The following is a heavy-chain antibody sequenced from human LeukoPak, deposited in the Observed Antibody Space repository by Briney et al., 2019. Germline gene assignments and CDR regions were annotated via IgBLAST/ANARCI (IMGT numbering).Heavy chain of an antibody. CDR1: GGSISSYY. CDR2: IYYSGST. CDR3: ARLASPSLVVTFVDY. D-gene: IGHD2-2*01. J-gene: IGHJ4*02. V-gene: IGHV4-59*08. Sequence: PSETLSLTCTVSGGSISSYYWSWIRQPPGKGLEWIGYIYYSGSTNYNPSLKSRVTISVDTSKNQFSLKLSSVTAADTAVYYCARLASPSLVVTFVDYWGQGTLVTVSS.